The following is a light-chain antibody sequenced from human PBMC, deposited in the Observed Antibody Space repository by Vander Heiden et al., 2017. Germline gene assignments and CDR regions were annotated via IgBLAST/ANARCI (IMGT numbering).Light chain of an antibody. Sequence: QSALTQPRSVSGSPGQSVTISCTGTSSDVGGYNYVSWHQQHPAKAPKLLIYDVSKRPSGVPDRFSGSKSGNTASLTISGLHTDDEADYYCCSYAGRYTVLFGGGTKLTVL. CDR2: DVS. V-gene: IGLV2-11*01. CDR1: SSDVGGYNY. CDR3: CSYAGRYTVL. J-gene: IGLJ2*01.